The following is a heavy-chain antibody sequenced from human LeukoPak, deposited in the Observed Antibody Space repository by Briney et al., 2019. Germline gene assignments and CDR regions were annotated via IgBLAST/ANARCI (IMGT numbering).Heavy chain of an antibody. V-gene: IGHV3-23*05. CDR2: IDSSGTIT. J-gene: IGHJ4*02. D-gene: IGHD6-19*01. CDR1: RFTFNDCA. CDR3: VKIAVAGYLDY. Sequence: GGSLRLSCVASRFTFNDCAMAWVRQAPGEGLEWVSAIDSSGTITYYADSVKGRFTISRDNSRNTLYLQVNSLRAEDTAIYYCVKIAVAGYLDYWGQGTLATVSS.